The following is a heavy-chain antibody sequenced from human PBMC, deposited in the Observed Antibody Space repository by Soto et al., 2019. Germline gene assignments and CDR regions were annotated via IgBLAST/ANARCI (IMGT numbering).Heavy chain of an antibody. Sequence: QVHLVQSRAEVKKPGASVKVSCKASRYTFTSYGITWVRQAPGQGLEWMGWISAHNGNTDYAQKLQGRVIVTRDTSTSIAYMELRSLRSDDTAVYYCARGRYGDYWGQGALVTVSS. CDR1: RYTFTSYG. V-gene: IGHV1-18*01. D-gene: IGHD1-1*01. CDR3: ARGRYGDY. J-gene: IGHJ4*02. CDR2: ISAHNGNT.